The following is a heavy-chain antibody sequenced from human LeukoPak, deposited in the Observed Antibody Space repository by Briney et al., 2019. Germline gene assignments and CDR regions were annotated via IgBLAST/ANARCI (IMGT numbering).Heavy chain of an antibody. CDR1: GGSISSSSYY. Sequence: SETLSLTCTVSGGSISSSSYYWGWLRQPPGKGLEWLGSIYYSGSTYYNPSLKSRVTISVDTSKNQFSLKLSSVTAADTAVYYCARAVSWTDYYYYMDVWGKGTTVTVSS. D-gene: IGHD6-13*01. V-gene: IGHV4-39*07. CDR2: IYYSGST. J-gene: IGHJ6*03. CDR3: ARAVSWTDYYYYMDV.